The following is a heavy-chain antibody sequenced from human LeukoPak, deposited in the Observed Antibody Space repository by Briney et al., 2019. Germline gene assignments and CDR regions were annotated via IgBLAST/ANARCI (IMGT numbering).Heavy chain of an antibody. J-gene: IGHJ2*01. D-gene: IGHD3-22*01. CDR2: IYYSGST. CDR3: ARDVGITMINSLWYFDL. Sequence: SETLSLTCTVSGGSISSSSYYWGWIRQPPGKGLEWIGYIYYSGSTYYNPSLKSRVTISVDTSKNQFSLKLSSVTAADTAVYYCARDVGITMINSLWYFDLWGRGTLVTVSS. V-gene: IGHV4-30-4*08. CDR1: GGSISSSSYY.